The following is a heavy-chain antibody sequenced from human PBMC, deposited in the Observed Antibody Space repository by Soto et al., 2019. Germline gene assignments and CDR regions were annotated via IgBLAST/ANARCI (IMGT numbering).Heavy chain of an antibody. J-gene: IGHJ4*02. CDR1: GYTFTRYD. Sequence: GASVKVSCKASGYTFTRYDINWVRQATGQGLEWMGWMNPNSGNTGYAQKFQGRVTMTRNTSISTAYMELSSLRSEDAAVYYCASVADAYCSGGSCYGHWGQGNLVTVSS. D-gene: IGHD2-15*01. V-gene: IGHV1-8*01. CDR2: MNPNSGNT. CDR3: ASVADAYCSGGSCYGH.